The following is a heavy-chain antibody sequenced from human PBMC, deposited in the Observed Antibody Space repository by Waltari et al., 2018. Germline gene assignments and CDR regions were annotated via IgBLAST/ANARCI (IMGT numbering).Heavy chain of an antibody. D-gene: IGHD1-1*01. Sequence: QVQLVPSGAEVQKPGASLQVSCKESGHNFGNYYMFWVRQAPGQGLEWMALINPSGGATVYAQNLQGRATTTRDTSTNTVYLELRSLRSEDTAVYYGVRWKGDNWGQGTLVTVSS. CDR2: INPSGGAT. CDR1: GHNFGNYY. J-gene: IGHJ4*02. CDR3: VRWKGDN. V-gene: IGHV1-46*01.